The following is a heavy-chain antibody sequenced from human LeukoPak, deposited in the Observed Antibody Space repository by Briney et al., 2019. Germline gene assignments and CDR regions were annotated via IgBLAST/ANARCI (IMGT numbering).Heavy chain of an antibody. Sequence: SETLSLTCTVSGASIPTSGPYYWSWIRQPAGPGLEYIGSIYSTGLTYYNPSLQTRVTISLDRSTNQFSLNMYSLTAADTAVYFCARGISTTLSHSWFDPWGRGTLVTVSS. CDR3: ARGISTTLSHSWFDP. CDR2: IYSTGLT. J-gene: IGHJ5*02. D-gene: IGHD1-7*01. CDR1: GASIPTSGPYY. V-gene: IGHV4-39*07.